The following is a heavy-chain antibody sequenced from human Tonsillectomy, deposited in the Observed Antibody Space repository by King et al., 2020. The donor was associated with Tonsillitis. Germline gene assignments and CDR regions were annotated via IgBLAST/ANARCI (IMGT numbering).Heavy chain of an antibody. CDR2: IWYDGSNK. D-gene: IGHD4-17*01. J-gene: IGHJ4*02. Sequence: VQLVESGGGVVQPGRSLRLSCAASGFTFSSYGMHWVLQAPGKGLEWVAVIWYDGSNKYYADSVKGRFTISRDNSKNTLYLQMNSLRAEDTAVYYCARDQTTEHYYFDYWGQGTLVTVSS. CDR3: ARDQTTEHYYFDY. V-gene: IGHV3-33*01. CDR1: GFTFSSYG.